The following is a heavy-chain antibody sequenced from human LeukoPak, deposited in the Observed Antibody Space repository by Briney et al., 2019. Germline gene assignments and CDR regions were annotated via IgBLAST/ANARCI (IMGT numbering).Heavy chain of an antibody. CDR3: ARDPSNSGYDFDP. CDR2: INPNSGGT. Sequence: ASVKVSCKASGYTFTGYYMHWVRQAPGQGLEWMGWINPNSGGTNYAQKFQGRVTMTRDTSISTAYMELSRLRSDDRAVYYCARDPSNSGYDFDPWGQGTLVTVSS. D-gene: IGHD5-12*01. J-gene: IGHJ5*02. V-gene: IGHV1-2*02. CDR1: GYTFTGYY.